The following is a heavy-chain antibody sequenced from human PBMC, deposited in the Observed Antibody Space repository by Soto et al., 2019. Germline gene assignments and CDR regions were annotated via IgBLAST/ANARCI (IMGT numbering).Heavy chain of an antibody. CDR2: IYYSGST. D-gene: IGHD2-15*01. CDR1: GGSISSGGYY. J-gene: IGHJ3*02. V-gene: IGHV4-31*03. Sequence: LSLTCTVSGGSISSGGYYWSWIRQHPGKGLEWIGYIYYSGSTYYNPSLKSRVTISVDTSKNQFSLKLSSVTAADTAVYYCAREPCGPPSGGYSAFDIWGQGTMVTVSS. CDR3: AREPCGPPSGGYSAFDI.